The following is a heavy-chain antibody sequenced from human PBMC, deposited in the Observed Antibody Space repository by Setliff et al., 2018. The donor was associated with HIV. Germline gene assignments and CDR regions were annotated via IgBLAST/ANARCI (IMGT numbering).Heavy chain of an antibody. Sequence: ASVKVSCKASGYTFTGYYMHWVRQAPGQGLEWMGWINPNSGGTNYAQKFQGWVTMTTETSTSTAYMELRSLRSDDTAVYYCARGRISVEAAPLGWFDPWGQGTLVTVSS. CDR1: GYTFTGYY. CDR3: ARGRISVEAAPLGWFDP. J-gene: IGHJ5*02. V-gene: IGHV1-2*04. CDR2: INPNSGGT. D-gene: IGHD6-6*01.